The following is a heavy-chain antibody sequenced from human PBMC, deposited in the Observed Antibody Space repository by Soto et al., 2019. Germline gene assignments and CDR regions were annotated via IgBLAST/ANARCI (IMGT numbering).Heavy chain of an antibody. D-gene: IGHD1-26*01. V-gene: IGHV5-10-1*01. CDR1: GYKFRSYW. Sequence: GESLKISCKGSGYKFRSYWITWVRQMPVKGLESMGRIDPSDSHTDYSPSFQGHVTFSADKSTGTAYLRWRNLKASDTAMYYCASPGEWEPWGFGMNVSGQRTPFTFCS. J-gene: IGHJ6*02. CDR3: ASPGEWEPWGFGMNV. CDR2: IDPSDSHT.